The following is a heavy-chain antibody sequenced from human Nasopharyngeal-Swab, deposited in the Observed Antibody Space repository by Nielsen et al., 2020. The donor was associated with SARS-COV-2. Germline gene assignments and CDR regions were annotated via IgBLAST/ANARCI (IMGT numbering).Heavy chain of an antibody. D-gene: IGHD6-13*01. Sequence: GGSLTLSCKGSGYSFTSYWLGWVRQMPGKGLEWMGIIYPGDSDTRYSPSFQGQVTISADKSISTAYLQWSSLKASDTAVYYCARLGYSSSWYDPWGQGTLVTVSS. CDR2: IYPGDSDT. CDR1: GYSFTSYW. V-gene: IGHV5-51*01. CDR3: ARLGYSSSWYDP. J-gene: IGHJ5*02.